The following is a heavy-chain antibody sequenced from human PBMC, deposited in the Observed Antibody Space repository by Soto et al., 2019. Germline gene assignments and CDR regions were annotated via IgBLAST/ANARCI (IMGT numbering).Heavy chain of an antibody. V-gene: IGHV3-23*01. CDR1: GFTFSNYA. CDR2: INIVGGAT. CDR3: TKNYYFDS. J-gene: IGHJ4*02. Sequence: SGGGLVQPGGSLRLSCVASGFTFSNYAMSWVRQAPAKAPEWVSSINIVGGATNYADSVRGRFAMSRDDSTNTVFLQMNSLRADDTAVYYCTKNYYFDSWGQGTLVTVSS.